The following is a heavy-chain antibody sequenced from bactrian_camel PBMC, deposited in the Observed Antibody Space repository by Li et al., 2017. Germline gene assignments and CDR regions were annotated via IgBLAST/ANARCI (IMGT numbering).Heavy chain of an antibody. D-gene: IGHD4*01. CDR1: GYRVKSGC. V-gene: IGHV3S1*01. CDR2: TGPSNT. CDR3: AASTIASNENALSPDRYTY. Sequence: VQLVESGGGSVQPGGSLKLSCVASGYRVKSGCMAYFRQTTGKEREVVAATGPSNTWYADSVKGRFTLSKDGDKDTQYLQMDSLKPEETAVYYCAASTIASNENALSPDRYTYWGQGTQVTVS. J-gene: IGHJ4*01.